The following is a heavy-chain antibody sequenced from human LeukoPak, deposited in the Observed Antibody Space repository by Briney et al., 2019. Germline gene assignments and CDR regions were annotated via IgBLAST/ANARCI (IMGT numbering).Heavy chain of an antibody. Sequence: PSETLSLTCAVYGGSFSGYYWSWIRQPPGKGLEWIGEINHSGSTNYNPSLKSRVTISVDTSKNQFSLKLSSVTAADTAVYYCARERYSSSWSPYYYMDVWGKGTTVTVSS. CDR1: GGSFSGYY. CDR3: ARERYSSSWSPYYYMDV. CDR2: INHSGST. V-gene: IGHV4-34*01. D-gene: IGHD6-13*01. J-gene: IGHJ6*03.